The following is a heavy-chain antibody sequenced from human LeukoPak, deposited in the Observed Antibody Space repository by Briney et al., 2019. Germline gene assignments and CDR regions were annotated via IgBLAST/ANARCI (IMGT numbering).Heavy chain of an antibody. CDR1: GGSISSGDYY. J-gene: IGHJ4*02. CDR3: ASYIVVVVAAADHFDY. D-gene: IGHD2-15*01. V-gene: IGHV4-30-4*08. Sequence: PSETLSLTCTVSGGSISSGDYYWSWIRQPPGKGLEWIGYIYYSGSTYYNPSLKSRVTISVDTSKNQFPLKLSSVTAADTAVYYCASYIVVVVAAADHFDYWGQATLVTVSS. CDR2: IYYSGST.